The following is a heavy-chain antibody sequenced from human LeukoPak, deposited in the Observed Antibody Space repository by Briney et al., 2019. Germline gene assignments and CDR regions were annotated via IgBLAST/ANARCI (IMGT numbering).Heavy chain of an antibody. D-gene: IGHD3-16*01. V-gene: IGHV1-2*02. Sequence: GASVKVSCKASGYTFTDFYMHWVRQAPGQGPEWLGWMNPKTGETRYGQNFQGRVTMTRDTSITTAYMELSSLRSDDTAVYYCAREAGDNTYNVWGQGTMVTVS. J-gene: IGHJ3*01. CDR2: MNPKTGET. CDR3: AREAGDNTYNV. CDR1: GYTFTDFY.